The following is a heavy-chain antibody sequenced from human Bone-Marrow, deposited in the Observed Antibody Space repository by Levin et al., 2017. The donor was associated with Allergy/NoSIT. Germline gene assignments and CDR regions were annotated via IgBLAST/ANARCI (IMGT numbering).Heavy chain of an antibody. CDR3: AGELATSDAFDI. CDR2: IYHSGNT. V-gene: IGHV4-30-4*01. CDR1: GGSISSGDYY. J-gene: IGHJ3*02. Sequence: RSQTLSLTCTVSGGSISSGDYYWTWIRQSPGKDLEWLGYIYHSGNTYYNPALKSRVTISIDTSKNQFSLKLASVTAADTAVYYCAGELATSDAFDIWGRGTMVSVSS. D-gene: IGHD5-12*01.